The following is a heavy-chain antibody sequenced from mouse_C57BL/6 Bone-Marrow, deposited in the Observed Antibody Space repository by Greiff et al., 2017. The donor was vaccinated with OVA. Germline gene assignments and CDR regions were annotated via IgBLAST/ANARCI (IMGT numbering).Heavy chain of an antibody. V-gene: IGHV5-17*01. D-gene: IGHD2-3*01. J-gene: IGHJ4*01. Sequence: EVHLVESGGGLVKPGGSLKLSCAASGFTFSDYGMHWVRQAPEKGLEWVAYISSGSSTIYYADTVKGRFTISRDNAKNTLFLQTTSLRSEDTAMYYCARQDGYYYYYAMDYWGQGTSVTVSS. CDR1: GFTFSDYG. CDR2: ISSGSSTI. CDR3: ARQDGYYYYYAMDY.